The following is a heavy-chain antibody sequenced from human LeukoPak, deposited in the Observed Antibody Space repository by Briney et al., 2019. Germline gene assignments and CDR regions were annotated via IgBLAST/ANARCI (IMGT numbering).Heavy chain of an antibody. CDR3: MRVGGRIAARSLRKGFDS. V-gene: IGHV5-51*01. Sequence: GESLKISCEGSGYTFTSYWIGWVRQVPGKGLEWMGVIYPGDSDTTYSPSFEGQVTTSADKSISTAYLQWSSLKASDTAMYYCMRVGGRIAARSLRKGFDSWGQGTLVIVSS. CDR1: GYTFTSYW. D-gene: IGHD6-6*01. CDR2: IYPGDSDT. J-gene: IGHJ4*02.